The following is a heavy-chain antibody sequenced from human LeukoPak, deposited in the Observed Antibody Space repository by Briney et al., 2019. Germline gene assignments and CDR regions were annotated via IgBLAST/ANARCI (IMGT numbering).Heavy chain of an antibody. Sequence: GGSLRLSCAASGFNFSIYSMNWVRQAPGKGLEWVSYISSSTGTIYYVDSVKGRFTISRDNAKNSLYLQMNSLRAEDTAVYYCARAHKIRAWEVYMDVWGKGTTVTVSS. D-gene: IGHD1-26*01. CDR3: ARAHKIRAWEVYMDV. J-gene: IGHJ6*03. V-gene: IGHV3-48*01. CDR2: ISSSTGTI. CDR1: GFNFSIYS.